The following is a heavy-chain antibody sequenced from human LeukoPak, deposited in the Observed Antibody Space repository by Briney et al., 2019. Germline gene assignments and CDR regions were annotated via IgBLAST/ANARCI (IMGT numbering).Heavy chain of an antibody. CDR3: AKTATLRITMVRGVYFDY. D-gene: IGHD3-10*01. CDR1: GFTFSSYA. CDR2: ISGSGGST. Sequence: GGSLRLSCAASGFTFSSYAMSWVRQAPGKGLEWVSAISGSGGSTYYADSVKGRFTIPRDNSKNTLYLQMNSLRAEDTAVYYCAKTATLRITMVRGVYFDYWGQGTLVTVSS. V-gene: IGHV3-23*01. J-gene: IGHJ4*02.